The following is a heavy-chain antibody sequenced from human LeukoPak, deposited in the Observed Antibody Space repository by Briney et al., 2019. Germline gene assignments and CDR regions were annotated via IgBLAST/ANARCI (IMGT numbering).Heavy chain of an antibody. Sequence: SETLSLTCTVSGGSISNNYWSWIRQPPGKGLEWIGYIYNSGSTNYNPSLKSRVTISVDTSKNQFSLKLISVTAADTAVYYCASSSIAARRQGDYYYYMDVWGKGTTVTVSS. D-gene: IGHD6-6*01. CDR3: ASSSIAARRQGDYYYYMDV. CDR2: IYNSGST. J-gene: IGHJ6*03. CDR1: GGSISNNY. V-gene: IGHV4-59*08.